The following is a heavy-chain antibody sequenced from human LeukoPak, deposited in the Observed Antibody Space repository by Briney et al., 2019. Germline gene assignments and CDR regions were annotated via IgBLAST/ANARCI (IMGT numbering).Heavy chain of an antibody. D-gene: IGHD6-19*01. Sequence: GGSLRLSCAASGFTVSSNYMSWVRQAPGKGLEWVSVIYSGGSTYYADSVKGRFTISRDNSKNTLYLQMNSLRAEDTAVYYCAREGSSGSPYYFDYWGQGTLVTVSS. CDR2: IYSGGST. CDR3: AREGSSGSPYYFDY. J-gene: IGHJ4*02. V-gene: IGHV3-53*01. CDR1: GFTVSSNY.